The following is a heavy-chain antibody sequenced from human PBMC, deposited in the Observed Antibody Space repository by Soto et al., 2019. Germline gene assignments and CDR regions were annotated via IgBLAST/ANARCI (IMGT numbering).Heavy chain of an antibody. CDR2: ISGSGGST. CDR3: AKGFEVVVVTAMDFDY. J-gene: IGHJ4*02. CDR1: GFTFSSYA. D-gene: IGHD2-21*02. Sequence: EVQLLESGGGLVQPGGSLRLSCAASGFTFSSYAMSWVRQAPGKGLEWVSAISGSGGSTYYADSVKGRFTISRDNSKNTLYLQMNSLRAEDTAVYYCAKGFEVVVVTAMDFDYWGQGTLVTVSS. V-gene: IGHV3-23*01.